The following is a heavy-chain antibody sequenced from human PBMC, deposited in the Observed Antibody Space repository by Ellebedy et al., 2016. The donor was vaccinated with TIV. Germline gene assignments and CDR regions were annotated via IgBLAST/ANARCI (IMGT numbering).Heavy chain of an antibody. V-gene: IGHV3-48*03. J-gene: IGHJ3*01. CDR2: ISGSGGMM. CDR1: GFIFSSYY. D-gene: IGHD4-23*01. CDR3: ARDPVGVGPAFDV. Sequence: PGGSLRLSCVASGFIFSSYYMTWVRQAPGKGLEWISYISGSGGMMDHADSVKGRFTISRDNSKDTLYLQMNSLRAEDTAIYYCARDPVGVGPAFDVWGQGTMVTVSS.